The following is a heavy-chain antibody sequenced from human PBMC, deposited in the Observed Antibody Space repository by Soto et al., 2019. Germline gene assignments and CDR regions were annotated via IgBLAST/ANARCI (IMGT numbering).Heavy chain of an antibody. V-gene: IGHV4-59*08. CDR1: GGSISSYY. D-gene: IGHD6-6*01. J-gene: IGHJ4*02. CDR3: ARHPLAAFDY. Sequence: SETLSLTCTVSGGSISSYYWSWIRQPPGKGLEWIGYIYYSGSTNYNPSLKSRVTISVDTSKNQFSLKLSSVTAADTAVYYCARHPLAAFDYWGQGTLVTVSS. CDR2: IYYSGST.